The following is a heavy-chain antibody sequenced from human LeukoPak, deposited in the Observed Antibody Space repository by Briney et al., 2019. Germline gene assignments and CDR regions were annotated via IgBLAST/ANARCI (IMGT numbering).Heavy chain of an antibody. CDR3: ARHRGYSYGSNYFDY. CDR2: VNTDGSTT. V-gene: IGHV3-74*01. CDR1: GFTFSGYW. D-gene: IGHD5-18*01. Sequence: GGSLRLSCAASGFTFSGYWMHWVRQAPGKGLVWVSRVNTDGSTTTYADSVKGRSTISRDNAKNTLYLQMNSLRAEDTAVYYCARHRGYSYGSNYFDYWGQGALVTVSS. J-gene: IGHJ4*02.